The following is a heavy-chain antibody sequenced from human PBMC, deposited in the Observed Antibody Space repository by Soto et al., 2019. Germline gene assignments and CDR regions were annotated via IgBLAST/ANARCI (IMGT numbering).Heavy chain of an antibody. CDR2: ISFDGSNK. J-gene: IGHJ4*02. CDR1: GFTFSSYA. Sequence: PGGSLRLSCAASGFTFSSYAMKWVRQAPGKGLEWVAVISFDGSNKYYADSVKGRFTISRDNSKNTLYLQMNSLRAEDTAVYFCARGPSSLTSFDYWGQGTLVTVSS. V-gene: IGHV3-30-3*01. CDR3: ARGPSSLTSFDY. D-gene: IGHD2-2*01.